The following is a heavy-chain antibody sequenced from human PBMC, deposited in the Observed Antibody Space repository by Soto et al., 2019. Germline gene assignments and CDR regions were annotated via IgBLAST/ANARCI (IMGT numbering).Heavy chain of an antibody. CDR3: AKDQRSYYVFWSGYPGYYYYGMDV. D-gene: IGHD3-3*01. Sequence: GESLKISCAASGFTFSSYSMNWVRQAPGKGLEWVSYISSSSSTIYYADSVKGRFTISRDNAKNSLYLQMNSLRAEDTAVYYCAKDQRSYYVFWSGYPGYYYYGMDVWGQGTTVTVSS. J-gene: IGHJ6*02. V-gene: IGHV3-48*01. CDR1: GFTFSSYS. CDR2: ISSSSSTI.